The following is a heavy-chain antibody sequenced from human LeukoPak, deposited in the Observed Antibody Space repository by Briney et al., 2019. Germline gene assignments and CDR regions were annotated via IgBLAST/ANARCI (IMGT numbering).Heavy chain of an antibody. D-gene: IGHD1-7*01. CDR3: ARDRIFITGTTEPWFY. J-gene: IGHJ4*02. V-gene: IGHV1-18*01. Sequence: ASVKVSCKASGYTFTSYGISWVRQAPGQGLEWMGWISAYNGNTNYAQKLQGRVTMTTDTSTSTAYMELRSLRSDDPAVYYCARDRIFITGTTEPWFYWGQGTLVTVSS. CDR1: GYTFTSYG. CDR2: ISAYNGNT.